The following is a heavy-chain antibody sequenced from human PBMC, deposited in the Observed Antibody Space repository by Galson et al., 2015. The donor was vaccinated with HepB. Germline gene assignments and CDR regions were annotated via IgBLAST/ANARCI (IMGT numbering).Heavy chain of an antibody. CDR2: INNIGVTT. CDR3: AKARGLRVPPWYFDT. V-gene: IGHV3-23*01. Sequence: SLRLSCAASGFNFSMYAMNWVRQAPGKGLEWVSTINNIGVTTFYGDSMKGRFTISRDNSKSTVYLHISSLRAEDTAVYYCAKARGLRVPPWYFDTWGQGTLVAVSS. J-gene: IGHJ4*02. CDR1: GFNFSMYA. D-gene: IGHD3-16*01.